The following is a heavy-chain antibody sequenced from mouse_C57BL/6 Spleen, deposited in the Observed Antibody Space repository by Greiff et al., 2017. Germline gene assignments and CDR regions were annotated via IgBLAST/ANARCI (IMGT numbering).Heavy chain of an antibody. V-gene: IGHV14-3*01. Sequence: EVQLVESVAELVRPGASVKLSCTASGFNIKNTYMHWVKQRPEQGLEWIGRIDPANGNTKYAPKFQGKATITADTSSNTAYLQLSSLTSEDTAIYYCAIVYYYGSSYWYFDVWGTGTTVTVSS. D-gene: IGHD1-1*01. CDR2: IDPANGNT. J-gene: IGHJ1*03. CDR3: AIVYYYGSSYWYFDV. CDR1: GFNIKNTY.